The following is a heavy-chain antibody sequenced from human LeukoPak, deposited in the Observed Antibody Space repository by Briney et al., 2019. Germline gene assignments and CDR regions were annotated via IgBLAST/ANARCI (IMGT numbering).Heavy chain of an antibody. V-gene: IGHV3-30*18. Sequence: PGGPLRLSCAASGFTFSSYGMHWVRQAPGKGLEWVAVISYDGSNKYYADSVKGRFTISRDNSKNTLYLQMNSLRAEDTAVYYCAKIRGVYYYYYGMDVWGKGTTVTVSS. CDR1: GFTFSSYG. D-gene: IGHD3-3*01. CDR3: AKIRGVYYYYYGMDV. CDR2: ISYDGSNK. J-gene: IGHJ6*04.